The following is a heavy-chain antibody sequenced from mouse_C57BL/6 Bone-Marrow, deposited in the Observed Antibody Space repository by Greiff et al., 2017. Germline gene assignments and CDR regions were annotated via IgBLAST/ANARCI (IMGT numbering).Heavy chain of an antibody. J-gene: IGHJ3*01. CDR2: SNPGSGGT. V-gene: IGHV1-54*01. Sequence: VQLQQSGAELVRPGTSVKVSCKASGYAFTNYLIEWVKQRPGQGLEWIGVSNPGSGGTNYNEKFKGKATLTADKSSSTAYMQLSSRTSEDSAVYFCARGNWAWFAYWGQGTLVTVSA. D-gene: IGHD4-1*01. CDR3: ARGNWAWFAY. CDR1: GYAFTNYL.